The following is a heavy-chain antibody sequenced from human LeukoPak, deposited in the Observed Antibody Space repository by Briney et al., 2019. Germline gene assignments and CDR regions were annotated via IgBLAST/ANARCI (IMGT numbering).Heavy chain of an antibody. CDR1: GFTFSDYY. CDR3: AKEQYYYDSSGYPDY. J-gene: IGHJ4*02. V-gene: IGHV3-11*04. D-gene: IGHD3-22*01. Sequence: PGGSLRLSCAASGFTFSDYYMSWIRQAPGKGLEWVSYISSSGSTIYYADSVKGRFTISRDNAKNSLYLQMNSLRAEDTAVYYCAKEQYYYDSSGYPDYWGQGTLVTVSS. CDR2: ISSSGSTI.